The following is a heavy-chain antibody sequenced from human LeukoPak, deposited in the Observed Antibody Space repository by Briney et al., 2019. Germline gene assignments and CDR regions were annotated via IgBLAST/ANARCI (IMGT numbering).Heavy chain of an antibody. CDR1: GFTFSSYG. CDR3: AQIPVTTVSG. Sequence: GRSLRLSCAASGFTFSSYGMHWVRQAPGKGLEWVAVIWYDGSNKYYADSVKGRFTISRDNSKNTLYLQMSSLRAEDTAVYYCAQIPVTTVSGWGQGTMVTVSS. CDR2: IWYDGSNK. D-gene: IGHD4-17*01. J-gene: IGHJ3*01. V-gene: IGHV3-33*06.